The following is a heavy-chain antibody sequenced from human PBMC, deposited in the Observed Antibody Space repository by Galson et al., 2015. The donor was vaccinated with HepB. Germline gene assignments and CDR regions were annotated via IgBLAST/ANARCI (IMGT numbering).Heavy chain of an antibody. D-gene: IGHD3-10*01. V-gene: IGHV3-15*05. CDR3: TTGVFYSGSGNKKSAH. J-gene: IGHJ4*02. Sequence: SLRLSCAASGFTFSKASMRWVRQAPGKGLEWVGRIKSRTEGGTTDYSAPMKGRFTVSRDDSKNTVYLQMNSLKPEDTGVYYCTTGVFYSGSGNKKSAHWGQGSLVTVSS. CDR2: IKSRTEGGTT. CDR1: GFTFSKAS.